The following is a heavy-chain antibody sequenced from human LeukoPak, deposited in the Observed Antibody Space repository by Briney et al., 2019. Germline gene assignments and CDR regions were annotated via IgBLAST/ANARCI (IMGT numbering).Heavy chain of an antibody. CDR2: INSDGSST. CDR3: VRDPARFDP. D-gene: IGHD2-2*01. Sequence: GGSLRLSCAASGFTFSNYWMHWVRQAPGKGLVWVSRINSDGSSTTYADSVKGRFTISRDNAKNTLYLQMNSLRDEDTAVYYCVRDPARFDPWGQGTLVTVSS. CDR1: GFTFSNYW. V-gene: IGHV3-74*01. J-gene: IGHJ5*02.